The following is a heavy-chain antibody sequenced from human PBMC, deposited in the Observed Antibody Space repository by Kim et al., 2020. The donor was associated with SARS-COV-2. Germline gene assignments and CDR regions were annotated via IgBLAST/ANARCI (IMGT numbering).Heavy chain of an antibody. CDR1: GGTFSSYA. CDR3: AREPRRGLTTVTTNWFDP. D-gene: IGHD4-17*01. Sequence: SVKVSCKASGGTFSSYAISWVRQAPGQGLEWMGGIIPIFGTANYAQKFQGRVTITADKSTSTAYMELSSLRSEDTAVYYCAREPRRGLTTVTTNWFDPWGQGTLVSVSS. CDR2: IIPIFGTA. V-gene: IGHV1-69*06. J-gene: IGHJ5*02.